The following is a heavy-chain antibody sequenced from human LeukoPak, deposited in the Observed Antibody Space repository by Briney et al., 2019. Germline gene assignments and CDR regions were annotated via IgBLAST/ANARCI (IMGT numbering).Heavy chain of an antibody. Sequence: PSETLSLTCAVYGGSFSGYYWSWIRQPPGKGLEWIGEINHSGSTNYNPSLKSRVTISVDTSKNQFSLKLSSVTAADTAVYYCATLGVVGATGIDYWGQGTLVTVSS. CDR2: INHSGST. J-gene: IGHJ4*02. CDR1: GGSFSGYY. CDR3: ATLGVVGATGIDY. D-gene: IGHD1-26*01. V-gene: IGHV4-34*01.